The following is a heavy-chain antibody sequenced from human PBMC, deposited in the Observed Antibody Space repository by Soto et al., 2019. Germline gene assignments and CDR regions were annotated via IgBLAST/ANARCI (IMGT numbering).Heavy chain of an antibody. CDR3: ARDTDSDTWNDPFDY. J-gene: IGHJ4*02. V-gene: IGHV3-9*01. CDR1: GFIFDDFA. D-gene: IGHD1-1*01. CDR2: ISWNSGST. Sequence: DVQLVESGGGLVQPGRSLRLSCAASGFIFDDFAMHWVRQAPGKGLEWVSGISWNSGSTDYAASVKGRFIISRDNARNSLYLQMNSLRPEDTALYYGARDTDSDTWNDPFDYWGQGALVIVS.